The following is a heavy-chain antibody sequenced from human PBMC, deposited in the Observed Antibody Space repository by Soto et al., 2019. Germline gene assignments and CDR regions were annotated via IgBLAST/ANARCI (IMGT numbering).Heavy chain of an antibody. V-gene: IGHV3-23*01. Sequence: PGGSLRLSCVVCEFIFSSFALSWVRLAPGKGLEWVAAVSRRGVNTYYADSVKGRFTISRENAKNTLYLQMNSLRAEDTAVYYCAKLSSPINDLAEPGPDYWGQGTLVTVSS. CDR2: VSRRGVNT. D-gene: IGHD6-13*01. CDR1: EFIFSSFA. J-gene: IGHJ4*02. CDR3: AKLSSPINDLAEPGPDY.